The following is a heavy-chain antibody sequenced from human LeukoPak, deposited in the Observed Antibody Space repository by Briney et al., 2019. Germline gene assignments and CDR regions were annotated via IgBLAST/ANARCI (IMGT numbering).Heavy chain of an antibody. CDR3: ASLVDERPDYDFWSGYFDY. CDR2: IYPGDSDT. D-gene: IGHD3-3*01. V-gene: IGHV5-51*01. Sequence: GESLKISCKGSGYSFTSYWIGWVRQMPGKGLEWMGIIYPGDSDTRYSPSFQGQVTISADKSISTAYLQWSSLKASDTAKYYCASLVDERPDYDFWSGYFDYWGQGTLVTVSS. CDR1: GYSFTSYW. J-gene: IGHJ4*02.